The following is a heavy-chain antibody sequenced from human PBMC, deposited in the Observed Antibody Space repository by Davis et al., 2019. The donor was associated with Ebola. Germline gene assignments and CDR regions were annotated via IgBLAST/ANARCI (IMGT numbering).Heavy chain of an antibody. J-gene: IGHJ4*02. D-gene: IGHD6-19*01. Sequence: SETLSLTCAVSGDSITNTYYWWSWVRQPPGKGLEWIGEVFHSGHTNYNPSLKSQVIISVDESKNQVSLTVNSVSVADTAIYYCATSSDNSAWYFDYWGQGALVTVSS. CDR1: GDSITNTYYW. CDR3: ATSSDNSAWYFDY. CDR2: VFHSGHT. V-gene: IGHV4-4*02.